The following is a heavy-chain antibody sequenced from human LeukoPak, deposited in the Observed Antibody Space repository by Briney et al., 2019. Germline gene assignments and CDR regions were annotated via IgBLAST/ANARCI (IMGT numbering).Heavy chain of an antibody. CDR3: ARSIGAFDI. CDR1: GGSISSGSYY. Sequence: PSQTLSLTCTVSGGSISSGSYYWSWIRQPPGKGLEWIGYIYYSGSTNYNPSLKSRVTISVDTSKNQFSLKLSSVTAADTAVYYCARSIGAFDIWGQGTMVTVSS. D-gene: IGHD2-21*01. V-gene: IGHV4-61*01. J-gene: IGHJ3*02. CDR2: IYYSGST.